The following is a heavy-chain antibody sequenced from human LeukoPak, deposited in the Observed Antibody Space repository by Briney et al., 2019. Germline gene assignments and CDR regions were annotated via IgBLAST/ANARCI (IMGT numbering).Heavy chain of an antibody. CDR2: IIPILGIA. V-gene: IGHV1-69*04. Sequence: ASGKVSCKASGGTFSSYAISWGRQAPGQGLEWMGRIIPILGIANYAQKFQGRVTITADKSTTTAYMELSSLRSEDTAVYYCARHLAVAVHYGMDVWGPGTTVTVSS. J-gene: IGHJ6*02. D-gene: IGHD6-19*01. CDR3: ARHLAVAVHYGMDV. CDR1: GGTFSSYA.